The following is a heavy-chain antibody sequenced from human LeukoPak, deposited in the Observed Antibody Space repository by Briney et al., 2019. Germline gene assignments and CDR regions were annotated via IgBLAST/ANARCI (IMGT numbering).Heavy chain of an antibody. V-gene: IGHV3-23*01. CDR1: GFTFRSYA. D-gene: IGHD6-13*01. CDR3: ARDFSAAGTGRYFDY. CDR2: IGDGGGPT. Sequence: GGSLTLSCAASGFTFRSYAMNWVRQAPGKGLDWVSVIGDGGGPTYYADSVKGRFTISRDNSKNMLFLQMSSLRAEDTAVYYCARDFSAAGTGRYFDYWGQGTLVTVSS. J-gene: IGHJ4*02.